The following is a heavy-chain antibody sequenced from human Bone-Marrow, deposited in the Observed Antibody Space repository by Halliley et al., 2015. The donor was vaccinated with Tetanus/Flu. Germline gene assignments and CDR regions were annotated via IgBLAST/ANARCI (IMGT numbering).Heavy chain of an antibody. J-gene: IGHJ4*02. CDR3: AKGDYYDSSGFYFDF. V-gene: IGHV3-23*01. Sequence: IGGGGEVAHYAEAVRGRFTISRDNSKKTLYVEMNNLRAEDTAVYYCAKGDYYDSSGFYFDFWGQGTLVTVSS. D-gene: IGHD3-22*01. CDR2: IGGGGEVA.